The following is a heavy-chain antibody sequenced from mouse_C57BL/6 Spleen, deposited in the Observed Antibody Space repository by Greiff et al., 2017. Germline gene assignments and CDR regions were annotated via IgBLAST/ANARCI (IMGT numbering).Heavy chain of an antibody. CDR1: GYTFTSYW. CDR3: ARRYLHMDY. Sequence: QVQLKQPGAELVMPGASVKLSCKASGYTFTSYWMHWVKQRPGQGLEWIGEIDPSDSYTNYNQKFKGKSTLTVDKSSSTAYMQLSSLTSEDSAVYYCARRYLHMDYWGQGTSGTVSS. D-gene: IGHD1-1*01. CDR2: IDPSDSYT. V-gene: IGHV1-69*01. J-gene: IGHJ4*01.